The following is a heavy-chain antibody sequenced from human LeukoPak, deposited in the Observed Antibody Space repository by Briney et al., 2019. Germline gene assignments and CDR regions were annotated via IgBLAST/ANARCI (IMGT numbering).Heavy chain of an antibody. D-gene: IGHD6-6*01. CDR1: GGSISSGSYY. CDR2: IYTSGST. J-gene: IGHJ3*02. CDR3: ARDANIAARPGRAFDI. V-gene: IGHV4-61*02. Sequence: SETLSLTCTVSGGSISSGSYYWSWIRQPAGKGLEWIGRIYTSGSTNYNPSLKSRVTISVDTSKNQFSLKLSSVTAADTAVYYCARDANIAARPGRAFDIWGQGTMVTVSS.